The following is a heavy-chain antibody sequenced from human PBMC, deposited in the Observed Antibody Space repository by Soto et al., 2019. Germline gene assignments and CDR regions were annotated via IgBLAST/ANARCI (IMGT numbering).Heavy chain of an antibody. V-gene: IGHV4-39*01. CDR1: GGSISRSSYY. D-gene: IGHD2-21*01. J-gene: IGHJ4*02. CDR2: IYYTGSA. CDR3: ARNGEGVYACCGADCYLYYFDF. Sequence: LQLQESGPGLVKPSETLSLICTVSGGSISRSSYYWGWIRQPPGEGLDCIGGIYYTGSAYYNPSLKSLVTVSVATSTMQFTMKLNPVPAAYTGVYYWARNGEGVYACCGADCYLYYFDFWCRGALVNV.